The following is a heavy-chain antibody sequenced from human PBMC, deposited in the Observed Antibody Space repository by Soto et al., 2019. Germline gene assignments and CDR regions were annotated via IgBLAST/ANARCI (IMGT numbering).Heavy chain of an antibody. D-gene: IGHD6-13*01. CDR2: IIPIFGTA. Sequence: QVQLVQSGAEVKKPGSSVKVSCKASGGTFSSYAISWVRQAPGQGLEWMGGIIPIFGTANYAQKFQGRVTITADKSTSTAYMELSSLRSEDTAVYYCATDCSSWYSATTDTDYYYGMDVWGQGTTVTVSS. J-gene: IGHJ6*02. V-gene: IGHV1-69*06. CDR1: GGTFSSYA. CDR3: ATDCSSWYSATTDTDYYYGMDV.